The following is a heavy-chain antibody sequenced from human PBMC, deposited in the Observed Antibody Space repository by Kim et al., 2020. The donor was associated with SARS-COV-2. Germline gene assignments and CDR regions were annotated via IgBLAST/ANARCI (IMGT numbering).Heavy chain of an antibody. CDR3: ARRDERVLLWFGEDILGGGGMDV. D-gene: IGHD3-10*01. CDR1: GYSFTSYW. CDR2: IYPGDSDT. Sequence: GESLKISCKGSGYSFTSYWIGWVRQMPGKGLEWMGIIYPGDSDTRYSPSFQGQVTISADKSISTAYLQWSSLKASDTAMYYCARRDERVLLWFGEDILGGGGMDVWGQGTTVTVSS. J-gene: IGHJ6*02. V-gene: IGHV5-51*01.